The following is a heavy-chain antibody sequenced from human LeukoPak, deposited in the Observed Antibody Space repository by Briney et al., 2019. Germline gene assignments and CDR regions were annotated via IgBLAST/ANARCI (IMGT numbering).Heavy chain of an antibody. CDR2: MSGNGGSI. D-gene: IGHD3-3*01. CDR3: AKDYDFWSGYYPD. CDR1: GFTFTSDA. Sequence: GGSLRLSCAASGFTFTSDAMNWVRQAPGKGLEWVSAMSGNGGSIGYADSVKGRFTISRDNSKNTLYLQMNSLRAEDTAVYYCAKDYDFWSGYYPDWGQGTLVTVSS. J-gene: IGHJ4*02. V-gene: IGHV3-23*01.